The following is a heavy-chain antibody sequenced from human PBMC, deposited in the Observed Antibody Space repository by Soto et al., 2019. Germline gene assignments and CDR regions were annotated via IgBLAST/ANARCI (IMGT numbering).Heavy chain of an antibody. Sequence: SETLSLTCAVYGGSFSGYYWSWIRQPPGKGLEWIGEINHSGSTNYNPSLKSRVTISVDTSKNQFSLKLSSVTAADTAVYYCARGPTTRTVAATLVDAFDIWGQGTMVTVSS. D-gene: IGHD2-15*01. CDR2: INHSGST. V-gene: IGHV4-34*01. CDR3: ARGPTTRTVAATLVDAFDI. CDR1: GGSFSGYY. J-gene: IGHJ3*02.